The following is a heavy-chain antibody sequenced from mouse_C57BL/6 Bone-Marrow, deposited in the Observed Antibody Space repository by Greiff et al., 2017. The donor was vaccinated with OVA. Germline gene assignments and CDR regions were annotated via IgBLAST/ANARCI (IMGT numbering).Heavy chain of an antibody. J-gene: IGHJ4*01. CDR2: ISSGSSTI. CDR1: GFTFSDYG. CDR3: ARLTTVWDY. V-gene: IGHV5-17*01. Sequence: EVKVVESGGGLVKPGGSLKLSCAASGFTFSDYGMHWVRQAPEKGLEWVAYISSGSSTIYYADTVKGRFTISRDNAKNTLFLQMTSLRSEDTAMYYCARLTTVWDYWGQGTSVTVSS. D-gene: IGHD1-1*01.